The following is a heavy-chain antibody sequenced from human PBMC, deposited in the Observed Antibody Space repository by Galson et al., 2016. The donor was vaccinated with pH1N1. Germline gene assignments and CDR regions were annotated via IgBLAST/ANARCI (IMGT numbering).Heavy chain of an antibody. CDR1: GYTFTSYW. V-gene: IGHV5-51*01. D-gene: IGHD3-3*01. J-gene: IGHJ4*02. CDR2: IYPGDSDT. CDR3: ARVSAYNTWSKDY. Sequence: QSGAEVKKPGESLKISCKGSGYTFTSYWIGWVRQMHGKGLEWMGIIYPGDSDTRYSPSFQGQVTISADKSISKDNSKRTMYLQLNSLKAEDPAVYYCARVSAYNTWSKDYWGQGTPVTVSS.